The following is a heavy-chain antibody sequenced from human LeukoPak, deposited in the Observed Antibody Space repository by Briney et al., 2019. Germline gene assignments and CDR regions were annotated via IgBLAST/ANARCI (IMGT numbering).Heavy chain of an antibody. J-gene: IGHJ4*02. CDR2: IYHSGST. CDR1: GGSISSGGYS. D-gene: IGHD6-13*01. CDR3: ARESKYSSSWHSIGNYFDY. V-gene: IGHV4-30-2*01. Sequence: PSQTLSLTYAVSGGSISSGGYSWSWIRQPPGKGLEWIGYIYHSGSTYYNPSLKSRVTISVDRSKNQFSLKLSSVTAADTAVYYCARESKYSSSWHSIGNYFDYWGQGTLVTVSS.